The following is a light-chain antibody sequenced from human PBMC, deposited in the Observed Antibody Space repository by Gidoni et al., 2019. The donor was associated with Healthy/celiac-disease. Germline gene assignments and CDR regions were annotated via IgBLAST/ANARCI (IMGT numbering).Light chain of an antibody. CDR2: YVS. V-gene: IGLV2-11*01. CDR3: CSYAGSYTFKV. J-gene: IGLJ1*01. Sequence: SALPQPRSVSGSPGQSVTIACTGTSSDVGGSNYVSWYQQHPGNSPKLMIYYVSKRPSGVPDRFSGSKSGNTASRTISGLHAEEEADYYGCSYAGSYTFKVFGTGTKVTV. CDR1: SSDVGGSNY.